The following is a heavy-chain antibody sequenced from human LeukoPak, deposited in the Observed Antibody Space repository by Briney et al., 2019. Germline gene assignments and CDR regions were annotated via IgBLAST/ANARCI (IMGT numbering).Heavy chain of an antibody. Sequence: SETLSLTCTVSSGSISSYYWSWIRQPPGKGLEWIGYIYYSGSTNYNPSLKSRVTISVDTSKNQFSLKLSSVTAADTAVYYCARDNRALYDSSGYYYYGMDVWGQGTTVTVSS. D-gene: IGHD3-22*01. CDR1: SGSISSYY. CDR3: ARDNRALYDSSGYYYYGMDV. V-gene: IGHV4-59*01. J-gene: IGHJ6*02. CDR2: IYYSGST.